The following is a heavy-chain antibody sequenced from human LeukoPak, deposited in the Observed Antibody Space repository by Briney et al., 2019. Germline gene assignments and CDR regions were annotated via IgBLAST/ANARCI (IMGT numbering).Heavy chain of an antibody. CDR1: GGSISNYY. CDR3: ARTSTGYYEDWFDP. V-gene: IGHV4-59*01. CDR2: ISYSGST. J-gene: IGHJ5*02. Sequence: PSETLSLTCTVSGGSISNYYWSWIRQPPGEGLEWIGYISYSGSTNYNSSLKSRVTISVDTSKNQFSLKLSSVTAADSVVYYCARTSTGYYEDWFDPWGQGTLVTVSS. D-gene: IGHD3-9*01.